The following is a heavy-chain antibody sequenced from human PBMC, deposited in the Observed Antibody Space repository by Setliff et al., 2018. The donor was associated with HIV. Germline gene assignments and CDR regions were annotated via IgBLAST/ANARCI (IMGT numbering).Heavy chain of an antibody. V-gene: IGHV4-59*01. CDR3: ARVGWLDYYDAFDV. D-gene: IGHD3-10*01. CDR1: GGSISSYY. J-gene: IGHJ3*01. Sequence: SETLSLTCTVSGGSISSYYWSWIRQPPGKGLEWIGYIYTSGSTYYNPSLESLVTISVDTSKNQFSLKLTSVTPADTAVYYCARVGWLDYYDAFDVWGQGTMVTVSS. CDR2: IYTSGST.